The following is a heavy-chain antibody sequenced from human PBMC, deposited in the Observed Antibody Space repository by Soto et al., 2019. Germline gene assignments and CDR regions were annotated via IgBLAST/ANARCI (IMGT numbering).Heavy chain of an antibody. V-gene: IGHV4-39*01. Sequence: WETLLLPCIVSARSTSCTRYYWGWIRQAAGKGLQWRGSMYYSGSTYDNPSLKSRVTISVDTSKNQFSLKLSSVTAADTAVYYCATRTQYYDSSGYYKSSILYHYFDYWGQGTLVTVSS. D-gene: IGHD3-22*01. J-gene: IGHJ4*02. CDR1: ARSTSCTRYY. CDR3: ATRTQYYDSSGYYKSSILYHYFDY. CDR2: MYYSGST.